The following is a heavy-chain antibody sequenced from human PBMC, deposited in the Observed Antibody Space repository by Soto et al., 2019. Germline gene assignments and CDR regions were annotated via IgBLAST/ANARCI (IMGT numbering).Heavy chain of an antibody. J-gene: IGHJ1*01. CDR3: ALGSSSWYYLQD. D-gene: IGHD6-13*01. Sequence: QVQLVQSGAEVKKPGSSVKVSCKASGGTFSNYIFSWVRQAPGQGLEWMGRLIPILAIANYAQKFQGRVTITADKSTSPAYKELRSLGSGDTAVYYCALGSSSWYYLQDWGQGTLVTVSS. CDR1: GGTFSNYI. V-gene: IGHV1-69*02. CDR2: LIPILAIA.